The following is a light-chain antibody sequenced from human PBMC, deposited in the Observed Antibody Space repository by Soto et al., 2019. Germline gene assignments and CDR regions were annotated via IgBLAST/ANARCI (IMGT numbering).Light chain of an antibody. CDR1: QGFRSW. J-gene: IGKJ5*01. CDR2: AAS. Sequence: DIQMTQSPSSVSASVGDRVTITCRASQGFRSWLAWYQQKPGKAPKLLIYAASTLESGVSSRFSGSGSGTEFTLTISSLQPEDFATYYCQQTNNFQITFGQGTRLEIK. V-gene: IGKV1-12*01. CDR3: QQTNNFQIT.